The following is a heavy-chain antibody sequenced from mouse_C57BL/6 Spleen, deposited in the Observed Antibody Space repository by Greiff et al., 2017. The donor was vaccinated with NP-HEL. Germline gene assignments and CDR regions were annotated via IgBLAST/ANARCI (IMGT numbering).Heavy chain of an antibody. J-gene: IGHJ3*01. D-gene: IGHD2-4*01. V-gene: IGHV1-53*01. CDR2: INPSNGGT. Sequence: VQLQQPGTELVKPGASVTLSCKASGYTFTSYWMHWVKQRPGQGLEWIGNINPSNGGTNYNEKFKSKATLTVDKSSSTAYMQLSSLTSEDSAVYYCARGDYDSSWFAYWGQGTLVTVSA. CDR1: GYTFTSYW. CDR3: ARGDYDSSWFAY.